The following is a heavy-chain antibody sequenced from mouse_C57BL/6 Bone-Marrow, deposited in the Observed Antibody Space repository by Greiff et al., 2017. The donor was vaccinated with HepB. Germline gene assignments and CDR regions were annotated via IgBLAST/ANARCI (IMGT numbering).Heavy chain of an antibody. J-gene: IGHJ4*01. CDR1: GYTFTSYW. V-gene: IGHV1-74*01. D-gene: IGHD1-1*01. Sequence: VQLQQPGAELVKPGASVKVSCKASGYTFTSYWMHWVKQRPGQGLEWIGRIHPSDSDTNYNQKFKGKATLTVDKSSSTAYMQLSSLTSEDSAVYYCAKGNYYYGSSPYAMDYWGQGTSVTVSS. CDR3: AKGNYYYGSSPYAMDY. CDR2: IHPSDSDT.